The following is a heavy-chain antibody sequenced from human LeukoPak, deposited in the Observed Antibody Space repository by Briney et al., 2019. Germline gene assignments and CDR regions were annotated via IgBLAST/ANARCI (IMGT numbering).Heavy chain of an antibody. CDR1: GFTFSSYA. D-gene: IGHD3-10*01. CDR3: AKAAYPEWFGELVCYFDY. Sequence: PGGSLRLSRAASGFTFSSYAMSWVRQAPGKGLEWVSAISGSGGSTYYADSVKGRFTISRDNSKNTLYLQMNSLRAEDTAVYYCAKAAYPEWFGELVCYFDYWGQGTLVTVSS. CDR2: ISGSGGST. V-gene: IGHV3-23*01. J-gene: IGHJ4*02.